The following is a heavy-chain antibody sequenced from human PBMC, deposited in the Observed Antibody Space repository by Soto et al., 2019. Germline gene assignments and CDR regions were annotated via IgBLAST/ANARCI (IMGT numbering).Heavy chain of an antibody. V-gene: IGHV4-34*01. Sequence: SETLSLTCAVYGGSFSGYYWSWIRQPPGKGLEWIGEINHSGSTNYNPSLKSRVTISVDTSKNQFSLKLSSVTAADTAVYYCARINGDYDYWGQGTLVTVSS. J-gene: IGHJ4*02. CDR1: GGSFSGYY. CDR2: INHSGST. CDR3: ARINGDYDY. D-gene: IGHD4-17*01.